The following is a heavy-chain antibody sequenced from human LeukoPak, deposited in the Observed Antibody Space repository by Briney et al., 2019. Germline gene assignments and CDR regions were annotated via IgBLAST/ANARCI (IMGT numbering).Heavy chain of an antibody. D-gene: IGHD1-26*01. CDR3: AKDPVSGEGATLTSH. Sequence: PGGSLRLSCAASGFTLSRHRMSWVRQAPGKGLEWVANLKQDGSEKYYVDSVKGRFTISRDNAKNSLYLEMNSMRAEDTAVYYCAKDPVSGEGATLTSHWGQGTLVTVST. V-gene: IGHV3-7*03. CDR2: LKQDGSEK. J-gene: IGHJ4*02. CDR1: GFTLSRHR.